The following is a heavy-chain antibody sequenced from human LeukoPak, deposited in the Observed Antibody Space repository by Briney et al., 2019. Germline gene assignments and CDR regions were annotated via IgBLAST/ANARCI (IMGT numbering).Heavy chain of an antibody. CDR1: GGSISSYY. CDR2: IYTSGST. Sequence: PETLSLTCTVSGGSISSYYWSWIRQPAGKGLEWIGRIYTSGSTNYNPSLKSRVTMSVDTSKNQFSLKLGSVTAADTAVYYCASARRDYDFDYWGQGTLVTVSS. V-gene: IGHV4-4*07. J-gene: IGHJ4*02. CDR3: ASARRDYDFDY. D-gene: IGHD4-17*01.